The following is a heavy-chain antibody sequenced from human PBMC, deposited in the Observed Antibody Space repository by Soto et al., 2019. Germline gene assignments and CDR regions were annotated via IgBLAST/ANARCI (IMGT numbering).Heavy chain of an antibody. CDR2: IYYSGST. V-gene: IGHV4-59*01. CDR1: GGSISSYY. CDR3: ARDGRGSLRSLITKLGFWYFDL. Sequence: SETLSLTCTVSGGSISSYYWSWIRQPPGKGLEWIGYIYYSGSTNYNPSLKSRVTISVDTSKNQFSLKLSSVTAADTAVYYCARDGRGSLRSLITKLGFWYFDLWGRGTLVTVSS. D-gene: IGHD1-20*01. J-gene: IGHJ2*01.